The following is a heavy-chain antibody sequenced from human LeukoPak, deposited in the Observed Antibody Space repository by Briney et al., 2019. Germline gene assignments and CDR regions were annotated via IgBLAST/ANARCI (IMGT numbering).Heavy chain of an antibody. CDR1: GFTFSNYG. J-gene: IGHJ4*02. D-gene: IGHD3-10*01. V-gene: IGHV3-30*19. CDR2: ISYDGSNK. Sequence: PGGSLRLSCAASGFTFSNYGMHWVRQAPGRGLEWVAVISYDGSNKYYADSVKGRFTISRDNSKNTLYLQMNSLRAEDTAVYYCARDLITMVPRWGQGTLVTVSS. CDR3: ARDLITMVPR.